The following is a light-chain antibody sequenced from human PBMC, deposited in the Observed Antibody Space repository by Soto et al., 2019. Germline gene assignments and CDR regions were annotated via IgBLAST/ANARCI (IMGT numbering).Light chain of an antibody. CDR1: SGDIGSYNR. Sequence: QSVLTQPASVSGSPGQSITISCTGTSGDIGSYNRVSWYRQHPGKAPKLIIYEVTDRPSGVSNRSSGSKSGNTASLTISGLQAEDEAEYYCSSYTNINTRACVFGTGTKVTVL. J-gene: IGLJ1*01. CDR2: EVT. CDR3: SSYTNINTRACV. V-gene: IGLV2-14*01.